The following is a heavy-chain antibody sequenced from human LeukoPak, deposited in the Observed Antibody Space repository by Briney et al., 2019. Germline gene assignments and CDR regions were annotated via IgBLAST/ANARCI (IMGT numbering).Heavy chain of an antibody. Sequence: SETLSLTCTVSGGSISSYYWSWIRQPPGKGLEWIGCIYYSGSTNYNPSLKSRVTISVDTSKNQFSLKLSSVTAADTAVYYCARGRQLVDYWGQGTLVTVSS. CDR3: ARGRQLVDY. J-gene: IGHJ4*02. CDR1: GGSISSYY. V-gene: IGHV4-59*01. D-gene: IGHD6-6*01. CDR2: IYYSGST.